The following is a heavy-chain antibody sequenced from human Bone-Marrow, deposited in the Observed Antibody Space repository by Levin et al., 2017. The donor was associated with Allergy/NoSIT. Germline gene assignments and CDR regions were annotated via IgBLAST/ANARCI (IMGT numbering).Heavy chain of an antibody. CDR1: GFVFPDYT. CDR3: ARDPSYYYAPDAFDV. Sequence: GESLKISCTGSGFVFPDYTMSWLRHSPAKGLEWVGFIEGKAFGETIQYAPSVKGRFVISRDDSRGIAYLQMSSLKTEDTGVYYCARDPSYYYAPDAFDVWGQGTTVTVSS. D-gene: IGHD3-10*01. V-gene: IGHV3-49*03. CDR2: IEGKAFGETI. J-gene: IGHJ3*01.